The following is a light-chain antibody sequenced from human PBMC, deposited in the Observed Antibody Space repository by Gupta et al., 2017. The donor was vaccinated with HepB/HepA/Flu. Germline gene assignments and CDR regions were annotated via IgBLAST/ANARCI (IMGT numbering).Light chain of an antibody. J-gene: IGLJ2*01. CDR3: AAWDDSLNGVV. CDR2: SKN. CDR1: SSNIGSNT. Sequence: QSVLTQPPSASGPPGQRVTISCSGISSNIGSNTVNWYQQLPGTAPKLLIYSKNQRPSGVPDQFSGSKSGTSASLAISGLQSEEEADYYCAAWDDSLNGVVFGGGTKLTVL. V-gene: IGLV1-44*01.